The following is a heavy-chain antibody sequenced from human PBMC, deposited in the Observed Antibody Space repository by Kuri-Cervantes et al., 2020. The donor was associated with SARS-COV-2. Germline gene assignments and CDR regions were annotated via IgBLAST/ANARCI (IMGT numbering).Heavy chain of an antibody. CDR1: GGSISSGGYY. V-gene: IGHV4-31*03. J-gene: IGHJ4*02. Sequence: SETLSLTCTDSGGSISSGGYYWSWIRQHPGKGLEWIGYIYYSGSTYYNPSLKSRVTISVDTSKNRFSLKLSSMTAADTAVYYCARSDYGVYVLDYWGQGTLVTVSS. CDR2: IYYSGST. CDR3: ARSDYGVYVLDY. D-gene: IGHD4-17*01.